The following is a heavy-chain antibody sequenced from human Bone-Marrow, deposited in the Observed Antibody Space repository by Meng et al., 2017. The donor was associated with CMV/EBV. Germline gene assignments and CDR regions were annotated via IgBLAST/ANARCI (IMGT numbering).Heavy chain of an antibody. J-gene: IGHJ4*02. V-gene: IGHV4-34*01. CDR2: INHSGST. CDR1: GGSFSGYY. CDR3: ARGRVGATEKSFDY. D-gene: IGHD1-26*01. Sequence: SETLSLTCAVYGGSFSGYYWSWIRQPPGKGLEWIGEINHSGSTNYNPSLKSRVTISVDTSKNQFSLKLSSATAADTAVYYCARGRVGATEKSFDYWGQGTLVTVSS.